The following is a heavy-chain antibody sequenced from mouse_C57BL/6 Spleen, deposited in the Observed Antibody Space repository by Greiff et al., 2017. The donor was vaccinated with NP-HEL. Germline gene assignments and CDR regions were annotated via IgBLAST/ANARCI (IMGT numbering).Heavy chain of an antibody. J-gene: IGHJ4*01. Sequence: DVKLVESGGGLVQPGGSLSLSCAASGFTFTDYYMSWVRQPPGKALEWLGFIRNKANGYTTEYSASVKGRFTISRDNSQSILYLQMNALRAEDSATYYCARSSDGYYVNYAMDYWGQGTSVTVSS. CDR3: ARSSDGYYVNYAMDY. CDR2: IRNKANGYTT. V-gene: IGHV7-3*01. D-gene: IGHD2-3*01. CDR1: GFTFTDYY.